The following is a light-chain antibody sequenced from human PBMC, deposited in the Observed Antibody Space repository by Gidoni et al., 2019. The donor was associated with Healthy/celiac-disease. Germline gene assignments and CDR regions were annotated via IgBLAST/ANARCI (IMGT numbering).Light chain of an antibody. V-gene: IGLV2-8*01. CDR1: SSDVGGYNY. CDR3: SSYAGSNNLKV. Sequence: QSALTQPPSASGSPGQSVTISCTGTSSDVGGYNYVSWYQQHPGKAPKLMIYEVSKRPSGVPDRFSGSKSGNMASLTVSGLQAEDEADYYGSSYAGSNNLKVFGTGTKVTVL. J-gene: IGLJ1*01. CDR2: EVS.